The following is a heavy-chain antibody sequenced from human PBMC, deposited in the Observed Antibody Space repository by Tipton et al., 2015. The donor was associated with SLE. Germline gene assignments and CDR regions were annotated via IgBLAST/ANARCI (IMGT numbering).Heavy chain of an antibody. CDR1: GFTFSDYD. CDR2: IKQDGSEK. V-gene: IGHV3-7*01. CDR3: ARDSAYEYVLNY. D-gene: IGHD5-12*01. Sequence: SLRLSCAASGFTFSDYDMQWVRQAPGKGLEWVGNIKQDGSEKYYVDSVKGRFAISRDNAKNSLYLQMDSLRAEDTAVYYCARDSAYEYVLNYWGQGTLVTVSS. J-gene: IGHJ4*02.